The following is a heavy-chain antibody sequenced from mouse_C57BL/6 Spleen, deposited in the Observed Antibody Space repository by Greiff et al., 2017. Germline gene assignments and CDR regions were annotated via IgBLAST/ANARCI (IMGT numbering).Heavy chain of an antibody. Sequence: QVQLQQPGAELVRPGSSVKLSCKASGYTFTSYWMDWVKQRPGQGLEWIGNIYPSDSETHYNQKFKDKATLTVDKSSSTAYMQLSSLSSEDSAVNYSARAITTVVANDWGQGTTLTVSS. CDR2: IYPSDSET. V-gene: IGHV1-61*01. D-gene: IGHD1-1*01. CDR1: GYTFTSYW. J-gene: IGHJ2*01. CDR3: ARAITTVVAND.